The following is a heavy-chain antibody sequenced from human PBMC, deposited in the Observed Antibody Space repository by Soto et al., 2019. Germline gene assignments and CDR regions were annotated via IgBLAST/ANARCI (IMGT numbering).Heavy chain of an antibody. D-gene: IGHD3-22*01. V-gene: IGHV3-23*01. Sequence: PGGSLRLSCAASGFTFSSYAMSWVRQAPGKGLEWVSAISGSGGSTYYADSVKGRFTISRDNSKNTLYLQMNSLRAEDTAVYYCANRLTYYYDSSGFDYWGQGTLVTVSS. CDR3: ANRLTYYYDSSGFDY. J-gene: IGHJ4*02. CDR2: ISGSGGST. CDR1: GFTFSSYA.